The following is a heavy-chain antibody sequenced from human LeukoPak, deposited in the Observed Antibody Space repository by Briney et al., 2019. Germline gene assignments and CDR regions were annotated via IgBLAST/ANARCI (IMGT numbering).Heavy chain of an antibody. CDR2: INHSGST. D-gene: IGHD3-16*01. V-gene: IGHV4-34*01. CDR1: GGSFSGYY. CDR3: AREGLRLGELRIVPFDP. Sequence: PSETLSLTCAVYGGSFSGYYWGWIRQPPGKGLEWIGEINHSGSTNYNPSLKSRVTISVDTSKGQFSLKLSSVTAADTAVYYCAREGLRLGELRIVPFDPWGQGTLVTVSS. J-gene: IGHJ5*02.